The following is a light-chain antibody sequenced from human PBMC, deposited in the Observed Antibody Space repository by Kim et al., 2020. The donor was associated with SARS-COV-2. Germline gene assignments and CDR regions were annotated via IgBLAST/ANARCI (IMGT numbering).Light chain of an antibody. CDR1: SGHSTNA. Sequence: QPVLTQSPSASASLGASVKLTCTLSSGHSTNAIAWHQQQPEKGPRYLMKLNSDGSHSKGDGTPDRFSGSSSGAERYLTISSLQSEDEADYYCQTWGTGIWVFGGGTQLTVL. CDR2: LNSDGSH. CDR3: QTWGTGIWV. V-gene: IGLV4-69*01. J-gene: IGLJ3*02.